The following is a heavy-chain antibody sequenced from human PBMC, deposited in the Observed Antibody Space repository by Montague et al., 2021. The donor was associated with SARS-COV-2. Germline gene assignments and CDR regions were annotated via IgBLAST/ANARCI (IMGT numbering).Heavy chain of an antibody. V-gene: IGHV4-61*01. CDR3: ARISGITSWYYDF. CDR2: IYYTGTT. J-gene: IGHJ4*02. Sequence: SETLSLTCTVSGGSVSSGRYYWSWIRQPPGKGLQSIGYIYYTGTTNYNPSLQSRVTISVDSSKNQFSVRLSSVTAADTAVYFCARISGITSWYYDFWGLGTLVTVSS. CDR1: GGSVSSGRYY. D-gene: IGHD6-25*01.